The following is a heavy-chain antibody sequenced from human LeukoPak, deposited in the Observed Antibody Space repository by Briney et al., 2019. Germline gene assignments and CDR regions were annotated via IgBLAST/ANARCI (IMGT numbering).Heavy chain of an antibody. D-gene: IGHD5-24*01. J-gene: IGHJ4*02. Sequence: GGSLRLSCAASGFTFSSYAMSWVRQAPGKGLEWVSGISGSGGSTYYADSVKDRFTISRDNSKNTPSLQVNSLRAEDTAVYYCAILTRRDGNNPFDYWGQGTLVTVSS. V-gene: IGHV3-23*01. CDR2: ISGSGGST. CDR3: AILTRRDGNNPFDY. CDR1: GFTFSSYA.